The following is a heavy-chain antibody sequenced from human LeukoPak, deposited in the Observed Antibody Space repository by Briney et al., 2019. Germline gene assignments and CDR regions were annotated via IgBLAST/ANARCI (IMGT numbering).Heavy chain of an antibody. J-gene: IGHJ4*02. V-gene: IGHV3-20*04. CDR3: ARDPEGPDY. Sequence: GGSLRLSCAASGFTFDDYGMSWVRQAPGKGLEWVSGISWSGGSTGYADSVKGRFTVSRDNAKNSLYLQMNSLRAEDTAVYYCARDPEGPDYWGQGTLVTVSS. CDR1: GFTFDDYG. CDR2: ISWSGGST.